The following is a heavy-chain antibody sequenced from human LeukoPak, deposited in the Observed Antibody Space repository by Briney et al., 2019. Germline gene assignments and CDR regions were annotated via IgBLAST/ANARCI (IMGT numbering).Heavy chain of an antibody. Sequence: SETLSLTCAVYGASFSYDYWSWIRQAPGKGLEWIGEINHSGSITYNPSLKSRVTISAEKSKSQFSLRLTSVSAADTAVYYCAKGVWAPRFDSWGQGTLVTVSS. D-gene: IGHD7-27*01. CDR2: INHSGSI. V-gene: IGHV4-34*01. CDR1: GASFSYDY. J-gene: IGHJ5*01. CDR3: AKGVWAPRFDS.